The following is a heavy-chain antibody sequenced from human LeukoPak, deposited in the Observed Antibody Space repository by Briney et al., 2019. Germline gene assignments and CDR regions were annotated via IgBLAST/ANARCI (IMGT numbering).Heavy chain of an antibody. V-gene: IGHV4-34*01. D-gene: IGHD3-3*02. J-gene: IGHJ3*02. CDR1: GGSSSGYN. CDR3: ARHFIHAGVDAFDI. Sequence: SETLSLTCAHSGGSSSGYNWRWVRQPPGKGLEWIGEINHSGSTNYNPSLKSRVTISVDTSKNQFSLRLSSATGAYTAVYYCARHFIHAGVDAFDICGQGTMVTVSS. CDR2: INHSGST.